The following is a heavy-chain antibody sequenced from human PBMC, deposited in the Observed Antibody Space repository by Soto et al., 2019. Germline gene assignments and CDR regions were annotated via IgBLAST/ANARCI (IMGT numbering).Heavy chain of an antibody. CDR2: INAYNGNT. CDR1: GYRFTSYG. D-gene: IGHD6-19*01. Sequence: ASVKVSCKASGYRFTSYGIGWVRQAPGQGLEWMGWINAYNGNTNYAQNLQGRVTLTTDTSTSTAYMELRSLRSNDTAVYYCARSGAIQQWLVYEWGQGTLVTVSS. CDR3: ARSGAIQQWLVYE. J-gene: IGHJ4*02. V-gene: IGHV1-18*01.